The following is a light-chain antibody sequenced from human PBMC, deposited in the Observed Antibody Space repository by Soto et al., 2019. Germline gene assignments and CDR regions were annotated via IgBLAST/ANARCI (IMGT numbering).Light chain of an antibody. CDR2: AAA. CDR3: QQAYGAPPT. V-gene: IGKV1-39*01. J-gene: IGKJ1*01. CDR1: QSITTY. Sequence: DIQMTQSPSSLSASVGGRFTSTCRASQSITTYLNWYQQTSGEAPKLLIYAAARLQTGVPSRFSGSGSGTDFTLTISSLQPEDFATYYCQQAYGAPPTFGQGTKVDIK.